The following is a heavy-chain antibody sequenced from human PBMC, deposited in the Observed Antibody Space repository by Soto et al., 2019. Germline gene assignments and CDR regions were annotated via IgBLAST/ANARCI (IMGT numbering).Heavy chain of an antibody. CDR2: ISAYNGNT. CDR1: GYTFTTYS. V-gene: IGHV1-18*01. Sequence: QVQLVQSGAEVRKPGASVKVSCKASGYTFTTYSISWVRQAPGQGLEWMGWISAYNGNTNYAQKLQGRVTMTTDTFSDTGYMELRSLRAADTAEYYRAGRLRYYDGRGHCDYWGRGALVTVS. J-gene: IGHJ4*02. D-gene: IGHD3-22*01. CDR3: AGRLRYYDGRGHCDY.